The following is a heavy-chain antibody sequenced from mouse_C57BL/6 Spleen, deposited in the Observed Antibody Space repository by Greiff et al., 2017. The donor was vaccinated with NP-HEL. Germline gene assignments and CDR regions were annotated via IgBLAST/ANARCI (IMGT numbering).Heavy chain of an antibody. Sequence: QVHVKQSGAELVKPGASVKMSCKASGYTFTSYWITWVKQRPGQGLEWIGDIYPGSGSTNYNEKFKSKATLTVDTSSSTAYMQLSSLTSEDSAVYYCARGIYYDYDDYAMDYWGQGTSVTVSS. V-gene: IGHV1-55*01. CDR2: IYPGSGST. J-gene: IGHJ4*01. D-gene: IGHD2-4*01. CDR1: GYTFTSYW. CDR3: ARGIYYDYDDYAMDY.